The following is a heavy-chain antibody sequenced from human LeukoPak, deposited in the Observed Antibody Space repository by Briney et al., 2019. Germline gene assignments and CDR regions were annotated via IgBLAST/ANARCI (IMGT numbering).Heavy chain of an antibody. CDR1: GGSISSYY. CDR2: LYYSGST. J-gene: IGHJ3*02. CDR3: ARDGSSTSCRNIYDAFDI. D-gene: IGHD2-2*01. V-gene: IGHV4-59*01. Sequence: SETLSFTCTGSGGSISSYYWSWIRQPPGKGLEWIGYLYYSGSTNYNNSLKRRITISVDTARNQVSLKLSSETAADTAVYYFARDGSSTSCRNIYDAFDIWGQGTMVTVSS.